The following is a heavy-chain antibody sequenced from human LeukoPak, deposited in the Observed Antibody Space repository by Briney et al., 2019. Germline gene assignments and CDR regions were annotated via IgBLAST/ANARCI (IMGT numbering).Heavy chain of an antibody. V-gene: IGHV3-74*01. CDR1: GFTFSRFW. Sequence: PGGSLTLSCATSGFTFSRFWMHWVRQAPGKGLVWVSRINTDGSNTIYADSVEGRFTISRDNAKSTLYLQMNSLRAEDTAVYFCATDQSIAGATTADYWGQGTLVTVSS. D-gene: IGHD1-26*01. J-gene: IGHJ4*01. CDR2: INTDGSNT. CDR3: ATDQSIAGATTADY.